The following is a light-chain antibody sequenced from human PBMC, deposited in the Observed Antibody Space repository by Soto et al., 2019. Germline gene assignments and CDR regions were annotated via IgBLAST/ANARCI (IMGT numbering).Light chain of an antibody. CDR1: SSDVGGYNY. J-gene: IGLJ2*01. CDR3: SSFTSTNTVL. V-gene: IGLV2-14*01. Sequence: QSALTQPASVSGSPGQSITISCTGTSSDVGGYNYVSWYQQHPGKPPKLMIYNVSNRPSGVSNRFSGSKSGNTASLTISGLQAEDEGHYYCSSFTSTNTVLFGGGTQLTVL. CDR2: NVS.